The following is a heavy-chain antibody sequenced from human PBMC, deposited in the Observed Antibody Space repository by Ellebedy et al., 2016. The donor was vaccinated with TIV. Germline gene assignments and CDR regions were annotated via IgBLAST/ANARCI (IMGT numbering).Heavy chain of an antibody. CDR2: ISSDGTNK. CDR1: RFTFSIFG. J-gene: IGHJ4*02. D-gene: IGHD3-9*01. Sequence: GESLKISXAASRFTFSIFGLHWVRQAPGKGLEWVAIISSDGTNKYYADSVRGRFTISRDNSKNTLYLQMDSLRPEDTAIYYCAKDESGGDLPRPFDRWGQGTLVTVSS. V-gene: IGHV3-30*18. CDR3: AKDESGGDLPRPFDR.